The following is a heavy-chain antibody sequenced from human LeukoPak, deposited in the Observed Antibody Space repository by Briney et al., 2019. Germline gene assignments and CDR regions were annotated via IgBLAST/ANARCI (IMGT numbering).Heavy chain of an antibody. D-gene: IGHD4-23*01. CDR1: GGSISSYY. CDR3: AREGGGKIDY. J-gene: IGHJ4*02. V-gene: IGHV4-59*01. Sequence: SETLSLTCTVSGGSISSYYWSWIRQPPGKGLEWIGHIYYSGSTNYNPSLKSRVTISVDTSKNQFSLKLSSVTAADTAVYYCAREGGGKIDYWGQGTLVTVSS. CDR2: IYYSGST.